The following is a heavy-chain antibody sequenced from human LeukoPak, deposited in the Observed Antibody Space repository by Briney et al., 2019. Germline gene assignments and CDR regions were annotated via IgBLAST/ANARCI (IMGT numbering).Heavy chain of an antibody. J-gene: IGHJ4*02. CDR2: VSRSGGST. D-gene: IGHD3-9*01. CDR3: AKMLSAPIHGYFDYGPWDY. Sequence: GGSLRLSCSASGFTFTDYSMSWVRQTPGKGLEWFAGVSRSGGSTYYADSVKGRFTISRDNSKNTLDLQMNNLGAEDTAVYYCAKMLSAPIHGYFDYGPWDYWGQGTLVTVSS. V-gene: IGHV3-23*01. CDR1: GFTFTDYS.